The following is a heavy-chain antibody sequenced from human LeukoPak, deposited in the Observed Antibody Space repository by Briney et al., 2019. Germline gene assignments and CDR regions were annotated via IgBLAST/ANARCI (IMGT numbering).Heavy chain of an antibody. CDR3: ARNGEYCSSTSCGDY. D-gene: IGHD2-2*01. V-gene: IGHV3-30*02. CDR1: GFTFSSCG. J-gene: IGHJ4*02. Sequence: GGSLRLFCAASGFTFSSCGMHWVRQAPGKGLEWVAFIRYVGSDKYYADSVKGRFTISRDNSKNTLYLQMNSLRAEDTAVYYCARNGEYCSSTSCGDYWGQGTLVTVSS. CDR2: IRYVGSDK.